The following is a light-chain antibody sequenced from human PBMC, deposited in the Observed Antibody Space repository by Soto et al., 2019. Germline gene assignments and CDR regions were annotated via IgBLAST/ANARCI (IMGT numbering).Light chain of an antibody. CDR1: QSVRSY. CDR2: DAS. CDR3: PQRSNWPLT. J-gene: IGKJ1*01. Sequence: EIVLTQSPATLSLSPGERATLSCRASQSVRSYFAWYQQKPGQAPRLLIYDASKWATGIPARFSGGGSGTAFTLPITRLQPEDFAVYYCPQRSNWPLTFGQGTKLDI. V-gene: IGKV3-11*01.